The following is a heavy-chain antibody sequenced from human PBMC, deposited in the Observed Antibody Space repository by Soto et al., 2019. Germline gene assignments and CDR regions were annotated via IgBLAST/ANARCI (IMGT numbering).Heavy chain of an antibody. Sequence: SETLSLTCTVSGGSISSYYWSWIRQPPGKGLEWIGDVYNSGRSNYNPSLKSRVTISIDPSKNQFSLKLSSVTAADTAVYYCAGQKSSSPFFDYWGQGTLVTVS. CDR1: GGSISSYY. CDR2: VYNSGRS. V-gene: IGHV4-59*01. CDR3: AGQKSSSPFFDY. J-gene: IGHJ4*02. D-gene: IGHD6-6*01.